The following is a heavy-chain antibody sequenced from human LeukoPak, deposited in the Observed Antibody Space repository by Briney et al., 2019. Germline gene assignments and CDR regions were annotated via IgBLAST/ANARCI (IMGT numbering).Heavy chain of an antibody. CDR2: VSGSAGRT. D-gene: IGHD2-8*02. Sequence: PGGSLRLSCAASGFTFSGYWMTWVRQAPGKGLEWVSTVSGSAGRTDYADSVKGRFTISRDNLKNTLYLQMNGLRAEDTAVYYCAKNRGHCVDGVCHNYYYMDVWGRGTTVTVSS. J-gene: IGHJ6*03. CDR1: GFTFSGYW. V-gene: IGHV3-23*01. CDR3: AKNRGHCVDGVCHNYYYMDV.